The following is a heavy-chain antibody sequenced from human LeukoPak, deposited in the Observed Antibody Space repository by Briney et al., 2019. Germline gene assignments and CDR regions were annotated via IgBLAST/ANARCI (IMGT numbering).Heavy chain of an antibody. CDR2: ICPETGGT. J-gene: IGHJ4*02. CDR3: ASGLNSRSSSC. D-gene: IGHD6-13*01. Sequence: ASVKVSCKASGYSFTGYCMHWVRQAPGQGLEWMGRICPETGGTNYAQKFQGRVTMTTDATVSTAYMELSGLKSDDTAVYYCASGLNSRSSSCWGQGTRVTVSS. CDR1: GYSFTGYC. V-gene: IGHV1-2*02.